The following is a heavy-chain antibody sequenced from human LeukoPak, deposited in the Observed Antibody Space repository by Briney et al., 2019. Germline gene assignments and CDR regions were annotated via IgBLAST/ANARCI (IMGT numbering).Heavy chain of an antibody. CDR2: ISAYNGNT. Sequence: ASVKVSCKASGYTFTSYGISWVRQAPGQGLEWMGWISAYNGNTNYAQKLQGRVTMTTDTSTSTAYMELRSLRSDDTAVYYCARVRPGSWYGGIGWSDYYYGMDVWGQGTTVTVSS. D-gene: IGHD6-13*01. CDR3: ARVRPGSWYGGIGWSDYYYGMDV. CDR1: GYTFTSYG. J-gene: IGHJ6*02. V-gene: IGHV1-18*01.